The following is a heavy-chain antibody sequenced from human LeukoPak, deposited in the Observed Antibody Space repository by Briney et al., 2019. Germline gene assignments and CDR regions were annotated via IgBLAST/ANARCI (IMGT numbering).Heavy chain of an antibody. CDR2: ISSSGSTI. Sequence: GGSLRLSCAASGFTFSSYEMNWVRQAPGKGLEWVSYISSSGSTIYYADSVKGRFTISRDNSKNTLYLQMNSLRAEDTAVYYCAKDYYALLWFGEFNRKYYFDYWGQGTLVTVSS. D-gene: IGHD3-10*01. CDR3: AKDYYALLWFGEFNRKYYFDY. J-gene: IGHJ4*02. V-gene: IGHV3-48*03. CDR1: GFTFSSYE.